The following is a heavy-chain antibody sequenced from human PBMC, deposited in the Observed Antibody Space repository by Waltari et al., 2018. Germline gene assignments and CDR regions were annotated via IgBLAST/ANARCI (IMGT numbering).Heavy chain of an antibody. CDR2: INQSGST. D-gene: IGHD3-3*01. V-gene: IGHV4-34*01. Sequence: QVQLQQWGAGLLTPSETLSLTCAVYGGSFIGYYWRWLPPPTGKGRAWIGEINQSGSTNCNPSLKSRVTISVDTSKNQFSLKLSSVTAADTAVYYCARTRFLEWLLQNYYYGMDVWGQGTTVTVSS. CDR1: GGSFIGYY. CDR3: ARTRFLEWLLQNYYYGMDV. J-gene: IGHJ6*02.